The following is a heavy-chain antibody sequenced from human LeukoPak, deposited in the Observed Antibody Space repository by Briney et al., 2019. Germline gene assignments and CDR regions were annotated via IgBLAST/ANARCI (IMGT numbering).Heavy chain of an antibody. J-gene: IGHJ5*02. V-gene: IGHV4-59*01. Sequence: PSETLSLTCAVYGGSFSGYYWSWIRQPPGKGLEWIGYIYYSGGTNYNPSLKSRVTISLDTSKNQFSLKLSSVTAADTAVYYCARFCSSTSCYGFDPWGQGTLVTVSS. D-gene: IGHD2-2*01. CDR1: GGSFSGYY. CDR3: ARFCSSTSCYGFDP. CDR2: IYYSGGT.